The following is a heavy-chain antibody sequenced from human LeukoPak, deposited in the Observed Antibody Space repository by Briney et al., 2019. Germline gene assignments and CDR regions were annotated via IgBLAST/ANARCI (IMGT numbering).Heavy chain of an antibody. CDR2: ISGSGETT. V-gene: IGHV3-23*01. J-gene: IGHJ4*02. CDR1: GFTFNSFA. D-gene: IGHD6-13*01. Sequence: GGSLRLSCAASGFTFNSFAMTWARQAPGKGLEWVAVISGSGETTYYADSVKGRFTISRDNSKNALYLDMSSLRAEDTAIYFCAKQSAGSSTWYSLHLGCWGEGTRVTVSS. CDR3: AKQSAGSSTWYSLHLGC.